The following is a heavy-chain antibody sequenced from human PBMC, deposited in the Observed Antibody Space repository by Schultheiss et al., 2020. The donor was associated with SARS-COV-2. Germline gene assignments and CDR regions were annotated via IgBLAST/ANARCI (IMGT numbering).Heavy chain of an antibody. Sequence: SETLSLTCTVSGGSISSSSYYWGWIRQPPGKGLEWIGSIYYSGSTYYNPSLKSRVTMSVDTSKNQFSLKLSSVTAADTAVYYCARGPLRFWGQGTLVTVSS. D-gene: IGHD3-3*01. CDR2: IYYSGST. J-gene: IGHJ4*02. V-gene: IGHV4-39*01. CDR1: GGSISSSSYY. CDR3: ARGPLRF.